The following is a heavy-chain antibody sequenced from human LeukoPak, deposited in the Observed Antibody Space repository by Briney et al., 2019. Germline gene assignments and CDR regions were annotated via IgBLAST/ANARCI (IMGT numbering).Heavy chain of an antibody. V-gene: IGHV7-4-1*02. CDR1: GYTFTSYA. Sequence: ASVKVSCKASGYTFTSYAMNWVRQAPGQGLEWMGWINTNTGNPTYAQGFTGRFVFSLDTSVSTAYLQISSLKAEDTAVYYCVSPQMTSSFSGTVVTPEFDYWGQGTLVTVSS. CDR2: INTNTGNP. D-gene: IGHD4-23*01. J-gene: IGHJ4*02. CDR3: VSPQMTSSFSGTVVTPEFDY.